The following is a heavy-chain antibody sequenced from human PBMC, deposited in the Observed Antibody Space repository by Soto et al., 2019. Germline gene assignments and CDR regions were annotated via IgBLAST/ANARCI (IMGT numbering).Heavy chain of an antibody. CDR1: GFTFSSYG. D-gene: IGHD6-19*01. J-gene: IGHJ4*02. CDR2: IWYDGSNK. V-gene: IGHV3-33*01. CDR3: ARDSHVGSGWQLTADY. Sequence: GGSLSLSCAASGFTFSSYGMHWFRQAPCKGLEGVAVIWYDGSNKYYAESVKGRFTISRDNSKNTLYLQMNNLRAEDTAAYYCARDSHVGSGWQLTADYWGQGTLVTVSS.